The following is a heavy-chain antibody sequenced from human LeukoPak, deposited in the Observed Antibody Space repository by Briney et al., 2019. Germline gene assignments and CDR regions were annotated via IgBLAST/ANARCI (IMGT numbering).Heavy chain of an antibody. J-gene: IGHJ5*02. CDR3: ARDVGITEAWFDP. CDR1: GYTFTDYY. Sequence: ASVKVSCKASGYTFTDYYMHWVRQAPGQGLEWMGWINPHNGGTSCAQKFQDRVTMTRDKSITTAYMELTRLRSDDTAVYYCARDVGITEAWFDPWGQGTLVTVSS. D-gene: IGHD1-26*01. CDR2: INPHNGGT. V-gene: IGHV1-2*02.